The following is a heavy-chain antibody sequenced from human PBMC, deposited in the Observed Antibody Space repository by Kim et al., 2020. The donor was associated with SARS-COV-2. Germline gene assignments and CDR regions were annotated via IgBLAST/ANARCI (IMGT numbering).Heavy chain of an antibody. CDR2: ISSSSRYI. CDR3: SRWWDSSTWATFDY. D-gene: IGHD6-19*01. Sequence: GGSLRLSCAASGFTFSTYSMNWVRQAPGKGLEWVSSISSSSRYIHYGDSVKGRFTISRDNAKNSLYLQMNSLRAEDTAVYYCSRWWDSSTWATFDYWGQGTLVTVSS. J-gene: IGHJ4*02. V-gene: IGHV3-21*01. CDR1: GFTFSTYS.